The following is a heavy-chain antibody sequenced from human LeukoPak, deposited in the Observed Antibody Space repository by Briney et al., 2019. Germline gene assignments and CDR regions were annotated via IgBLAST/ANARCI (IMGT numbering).Heavy chain of an antibody. Sequence: GGSLRLSCAASGFTFSSYAMHWVRQAPGKGLKYVSAISSNGGSTYYANSVKGRFTISRDNSKNTLYLQMGSLRAEDMAVYYCARGISLGESYRPHAHEYFQHWGQGTLVTVSS. CDR2: ISSNGGST. D-gene: IGHD1-26*01. V-gene: IGHV3-64*01. CDR3: ARGISLGESYRPHAHEYFQH. CDR1: GFTFSSYA. J-gene: IGHJ1*01.